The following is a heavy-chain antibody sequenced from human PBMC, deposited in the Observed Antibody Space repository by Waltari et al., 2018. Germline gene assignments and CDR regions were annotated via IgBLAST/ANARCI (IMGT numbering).Heavy chain of an antibody. CDR3: ARAEDTAMTRGAFDI. J-gene: IGHJ3*02. CDR1: GGSISSGGYY. D-gene: IGHD5-18*01. Sequence: QVQLQESGPGLVKPSQTLSLTCTVSGGSISSGGYYWSWIRQHPGKGLEWIGYMYYRVSTNYSTSRKSRVTISVDTAKGQYSRKLSAVTGADTAVYYCARAEDTAMTRGAFDIWGQGTMVTVSS. CDR2: MYYRVST. V-gene: IGHV4-31*03.